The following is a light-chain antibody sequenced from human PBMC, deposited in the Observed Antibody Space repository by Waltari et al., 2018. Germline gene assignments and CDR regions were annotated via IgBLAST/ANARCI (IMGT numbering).Light chain of an antibody. V-gene: IGLV1-44*01. CDR3: AAWDDSLNGWV. CDR2: RNN. J-gene: IGLJ3*02. Sequence: QSVLTQPPSASGTPGQRVTISCSGSSSNIGVNTVNWYQHLPGTAPKLVIYRNNQRPSGVPDRLSGSKSGTSASLAISGLQSDDEADYYCAAWDDSLNGWVFGGGTKLTVL. CDR1: SSNIGVNT.